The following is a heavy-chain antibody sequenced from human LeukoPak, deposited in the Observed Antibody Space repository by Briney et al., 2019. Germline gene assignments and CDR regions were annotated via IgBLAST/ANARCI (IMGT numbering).Heavy chain of an antibody. CDR3: ARDSSVCAFVV. J-gene: IGHJ3*01. V-gene: IGHV3-48*01. CDR2: INTGSTTI. CDR1: GFTFSLYT. D-gene: IGHD6-6*01. Sequence: PGGSLRLSCAASGFTFSLYTMHWFRQPPGKGLEWLSYINTGSTTIYYADSVKGRFTISRDNAKNSLYLQLNSLRAEDTAVYYCARDSSVCAFVVWGQGTMVTVSS.